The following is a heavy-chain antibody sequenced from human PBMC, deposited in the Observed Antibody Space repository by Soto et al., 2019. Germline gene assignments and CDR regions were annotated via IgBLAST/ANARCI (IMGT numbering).Heavy chain of an antibody. CDR2: INHSGST. D-gene: IGHD6-13*01. CDR1: GGSFSGYY. Sequence: SETLSLNCAVYGGSFSGYYWSWIRQPPGKGLEWIGEINHSGSTNYNPSLKSRVTISVDTSKNQFSLKLSSVTAADTAVYYCASLIPWGKAAAGTYFQHWGQGTLVTVSS. CDR3: ASLIPWGKAAAGTYFQH. J-gene: IGHJ1*01. V-gene: IGHV4-34*01.